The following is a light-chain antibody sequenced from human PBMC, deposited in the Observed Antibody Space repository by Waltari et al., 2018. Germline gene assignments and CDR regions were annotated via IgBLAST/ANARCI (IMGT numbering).Light chain of an antibody. CDR2: AAS. CDR1: QSISSN. J-gene: IGKJ4*01. V-gene: IGKV3-15*01. Sequence: EIVMTQSPATLSVSPGESATLSCRASQSISSNLAWYQQKPGQAPRLLIYAASTRATGIPARFSGSGSGTEFTLTISSLQSEDFAAYYCQQYNHWPPLTFGGGTKVEIK. CDR3: QQYNHWPPLT.